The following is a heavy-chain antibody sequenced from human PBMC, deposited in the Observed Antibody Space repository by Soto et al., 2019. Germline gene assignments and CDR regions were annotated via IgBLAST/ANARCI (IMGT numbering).Heavy chain of an antibody. CDR1: GYTFTSYG. CDR3: ARDFGVATTQNYYYGMDV. J-gene: IGHJ6*02. V-gene: IGHV1-18*01. CDR2: ISAYNGNT. D-gene: IGHD5-12*01. Sequence: ASVKVSCKASGYTFTSYGISWVRQAPGQGPEWMGWISAYNGNTNYAQKLQGRVTMTTDTSTSTAYMELRSLGSDDTAVYYCARDFGVATTQNYYYGMDVWGQGTTVTVSS.